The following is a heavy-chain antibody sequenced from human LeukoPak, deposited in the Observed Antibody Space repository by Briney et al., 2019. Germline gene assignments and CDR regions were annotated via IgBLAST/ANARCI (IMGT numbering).Heavy chain of an antibody. V-gene: IGHV3-33*01. D-gene: IGHD3-22*01. CDR2: IWYDGSSK. J-gene: IGHJ6*02. Sequence: GGSLRLSCAASGFTFSSYGMHWVRQAPGKGLEWVAVIWYDGSSKYYADSVKGRFTISRDNSKNTLYLQMNSLRAEDTAVYYCARGYYDSSGYPYMDVWGQGTTVTVSS. CDR1: GFTFSSYG. CDR3: ARGYYDSSGYPYMDV.